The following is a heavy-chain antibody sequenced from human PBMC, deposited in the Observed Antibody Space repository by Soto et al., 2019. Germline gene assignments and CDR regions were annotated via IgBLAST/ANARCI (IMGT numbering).Heavy chain of an antibody. CDR3: IAADDLLYFDY. Sequence: GGSLRLSCAASGFTFSSYAMSWVRQAPGKGLEWVSAISGSGGSTYYADSVKGRFTISRDNSKNTLYLQMNSLRAEDTAVYYCIAADDLLYFDYWGQGTLVTVSS. D-gene: IGHD6-13*01. CDR2: ISGSGGST. J-gene: IGHJ4*02. CDR1: GFTFSSYA. V-gene: IGHV3-23*01.